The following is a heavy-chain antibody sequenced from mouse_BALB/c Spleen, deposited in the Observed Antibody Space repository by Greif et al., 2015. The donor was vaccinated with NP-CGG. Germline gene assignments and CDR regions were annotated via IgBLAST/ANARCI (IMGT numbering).Heavy chain of an antibody. CDR2: ISYSGST. D-gene: IGHD2-1*01. Sequence: EVKLMESGPGLVKPSQSLSLTCTVTGYSITSDYAWNWIRQFPGNKLEWMGYISYSGSTSYNPSLKSRISITRDTSKNQFFLQLNSVTTEDTATYYCASNGNYFYYFDYWGQGATLTVSS. CDR3: ASNGNYFYYFDY. CDR1: GYSITSDYA. V-gene: IGHV3-2*02. J-gene: IGHJ2*01.